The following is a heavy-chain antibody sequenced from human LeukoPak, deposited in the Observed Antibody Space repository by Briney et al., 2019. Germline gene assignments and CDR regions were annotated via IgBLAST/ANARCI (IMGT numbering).Heavy chain of an antibody. Sequence: ASVKVSCKASGYTFTSYGISWVRQAPGRGLEWMGWISAYNGNTNYAQKLQGRVTMTTDTSTSTAYMELRSLRSDDTAVYYCARDLGIAVAGTFGYWGQGTLVTVSS. CDR3: ARDLGIAVAGTFGY. D-gene: IGHD6-19*01. CDR2: ISAYNGNT. V-gene: IGHV1-18*01. J-gene: IGHJ4*02. CDR1: GYTFTSYG.